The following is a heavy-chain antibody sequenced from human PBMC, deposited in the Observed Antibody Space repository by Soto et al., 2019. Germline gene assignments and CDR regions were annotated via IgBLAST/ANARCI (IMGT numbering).Heavy chain of an antibody. CDR3: AKGNDGLGS. Sequence: EVQLVESGGVAVQPGGSLRLSCAASGFTFDGYAMHWVRQPPGKGLEWVSLINYNGDSTYYADSVKGRFTISRDNSKNSLFLQMTSLRPEDTALYYCAKGNDGLGSWGQGTLVTVSS. CDR2: INYNGDST. CDR1: GFTFDGYA. J-gene: IGHJ4*02. V-gene: IGHV3-43D*04. D-gene: IGHD3-16*01.